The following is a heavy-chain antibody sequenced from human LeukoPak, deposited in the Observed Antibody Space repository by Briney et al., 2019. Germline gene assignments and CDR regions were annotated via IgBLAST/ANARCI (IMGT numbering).Heavy chain of an antibody. CDR1: GGSISSNDFF. J-gene: IGHJ4*02. CDR3: ARQSSGSSSSRDYFDY. V-gene: IGHV4-39*01. D-gene: IGHD6-6*01. CDR2: IYYSGST. Sequence: PSETLSLTCTVSGGSISSNDFFWGWIRQPPGKGLEWIGSIYYSGSTYYNPSLKSRVTISVDTSKNHFSLNLSSVTAADTAVYYCARQSSGSSSSRDYFDYWGQGTLVTVSS.